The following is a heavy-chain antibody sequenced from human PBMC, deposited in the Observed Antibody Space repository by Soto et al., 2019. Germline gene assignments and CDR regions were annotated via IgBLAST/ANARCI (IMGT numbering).Heavy chain of an antibody. CDR1: GGTFSSYT. D-gene: IGHD2-15*01. J-gene: IGHJ4*02. CDR3: ARGGGGGYCSGGSCYTADY. V-gene: IGHV1-69*02. Sequence: QVQLVQSGAEVKKPGSSVKVSCKASGGTFSSYTISWVRQAPGQGLEWMGRIIPILGIANYAQKFQGRVTITADKSPSTAYMELSSLRSEDTAVYYCARGGGGGYCSGGSCYTADYWGQGTLVTVSS. CDR2: IIPILGIA.